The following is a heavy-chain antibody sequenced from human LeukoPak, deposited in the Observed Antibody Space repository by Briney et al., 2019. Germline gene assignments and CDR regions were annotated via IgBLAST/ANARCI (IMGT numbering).Heavy chain of an antibody. CDR3: ARDLTAGSGDY. V-gene: IGHV1-2*02. D-gene: IGHD3-10*01. Sequence: GASVKVSCKASGYAFIDSFMHWVRQAPGQRPEGMAWINPNGGETHYAQKFRGRVFLTLDTSISTAYMELNSLRYDDSAIYCCARDLTAGSGDYWGPGTVVTVSS. J-gene: IGHJ4*02. CDR1: GYAFIDSF. CDR2: INPNGGET.